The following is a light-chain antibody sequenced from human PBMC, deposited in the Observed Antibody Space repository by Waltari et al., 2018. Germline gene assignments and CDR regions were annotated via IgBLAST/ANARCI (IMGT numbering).Light chain of an antibody. CDR1: SSHLGSRY. V-gene: IGLV1-47*01. CDR2: NTN. J-gene: IGLJ3*02. Sequence: QSVLTQPPSASGTPGQGVTISCSGRSSHLGSRYVFWNPHPPGTAPNLLIYNTNQRPSGFPDRFSGSKSGTSASLAISGLRSEDEADYYCAGWDDILSGPVFGEGTKLTVL. CDR3: AGWDDILSGPV.